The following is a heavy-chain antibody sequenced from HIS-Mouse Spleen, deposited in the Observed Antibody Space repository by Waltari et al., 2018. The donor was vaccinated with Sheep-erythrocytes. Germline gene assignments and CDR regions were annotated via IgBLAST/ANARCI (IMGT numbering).Heavy chain of an antibody. D-gene: IGHD6-6*01. CDR3: ARDSTSDAFDI. J-gene: IGHJ3*02. CDR2: ISSSSSYI. V-gene: IGHV3-21*01. Sequence: SISSSSSYIYYADSVKGRFTISRDNAKNSLYLQMNSLRAEDTAVYYCARDSTSDAFDIWGQGTMVTVSS.